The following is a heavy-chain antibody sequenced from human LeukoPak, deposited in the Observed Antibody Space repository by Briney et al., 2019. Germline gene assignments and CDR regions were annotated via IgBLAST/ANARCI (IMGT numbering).Heavy chain of an antibody. CDR3: ARESALYCSGNTCHWGFDL. J-gene: IGHJ3*01. CDR1: GYTFTSYG. Sequence: ASVKVSCKASGYTFTSYGISWVRQAPGQGLEWMGWISAYSGNTNYAQKLQGRVTITTDESTSTAYMELSSLRSEDTAVYYCARESALYCSGNTCHWGFDLWGQGTMVTVSS. D-gene: IGHD2-15*01. V-gene: IGHV1-18*01. CDR2: ISAYSGNT.